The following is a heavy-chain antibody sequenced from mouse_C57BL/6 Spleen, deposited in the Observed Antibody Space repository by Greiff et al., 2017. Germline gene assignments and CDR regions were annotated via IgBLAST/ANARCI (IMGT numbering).Heavy chain of an antibody. CDR2: IYPGSGST. CDR1: GYTFTSYW. CDR3: ARAPHYYGSSSYYFDD. V-gene: IGHV1-55*01. D-gene: IGHD1-1*01. J-gene: IGHJ2*01. Sequence: QVQLQQPGAELVKPGASVKMSCKASGYTFTSYWITWVKQRPGQGLEWIGDIYPGSGSTNYNETFKSKATLTVDTSSSTAYLQLSSLTSEDSAVYYCARAPHYYGSSSYYFDDWGQGTTLTVSS.